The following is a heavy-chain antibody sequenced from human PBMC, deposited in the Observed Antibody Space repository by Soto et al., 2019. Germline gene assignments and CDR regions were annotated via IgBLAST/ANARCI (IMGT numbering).Heavy chain of an antibody. J-gene: IGHJ6*02. CDR1: GGSISSSSYY. D-gene: IGHD6-19*01. CDR3: ARHLPYSSGKGYYYYYGMDV. Sequence: ASETLSLTCTVSGGSISSSSYYWGWIRQPPGKGLEWIGSIYYSGSTYYNPSLKSRVTISVDTSKNQFSLKLSSVTAADTAVYYCARHLPYSSGKGYYYYYGMDVWGQGTTVTVSS. CDR2: IYYSGST. V-gene: IGHV4-39*01.